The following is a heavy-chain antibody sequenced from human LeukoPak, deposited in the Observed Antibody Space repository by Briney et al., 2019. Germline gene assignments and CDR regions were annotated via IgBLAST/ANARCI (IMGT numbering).Heavy chain of an antibody. CDR1: GFTFNNYA. Sequence: PGGSLRLSCAASGFTFNNYAMSSVPQAPGQGVEWVSTITGRGGSTYSEDAVKGRLTISRDNSKNTLYLQINSLRADDTALYYCAKKQDSSWYYYYMDVWGEGTTVTVSS. D-gene: IGHD6-13*01. J-gene: IGHJ6*03. CDR3: AKKQDSSWYYYYMDV. CDR2: ITGRGGST. V-gene: IGHV3-23*01.